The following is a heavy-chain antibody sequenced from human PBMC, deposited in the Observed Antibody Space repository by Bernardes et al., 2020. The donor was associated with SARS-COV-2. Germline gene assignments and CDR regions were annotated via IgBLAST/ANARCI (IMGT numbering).Heavy chain of an antibody. V-gene: IGHV3-48*01. CDR3: ARESGLLSFDY. J-gene: IGHJ4*02. D-gene: IGHD1-26*01. CDR2: ISSSSSTI. CDR1: GFTFSSYS. Sequence: GGSLRLSCAASGFTFSSYSMNWVRQAPGKGLEWVSYISSSSSTIYYADFVKGRFTISRDNAKNSLYLQMNSLRAEDAAVYYCARESGLLSFDYWGQGTLVTVSS.